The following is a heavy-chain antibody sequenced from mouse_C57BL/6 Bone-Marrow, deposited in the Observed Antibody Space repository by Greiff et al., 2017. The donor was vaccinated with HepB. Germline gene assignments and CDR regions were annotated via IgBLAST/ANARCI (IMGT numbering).Heavy chain of an antibody. CDR3: ARSIYYYGPFDY. V-gene: IGHV1-42*01. Sequence: EVKLQESGPELVKPGASVKISCKASGYSFTGYYMNWVKQSPEKSLEWIGEINPSTGGTTYNQKFKAKATLTVDKSSSTAYMQLKSLTSEDSAVYYCARSIYYYGPFDYWGQGTTLTVSS. J-gene: IGHJ2*01. D-gene: IGHD1-1*01. CDR2: INPSTGGT. CDR1: GYSFTGYY.